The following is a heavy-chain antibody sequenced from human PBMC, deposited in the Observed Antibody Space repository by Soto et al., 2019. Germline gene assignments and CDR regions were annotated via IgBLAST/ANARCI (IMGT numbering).Heavy chain of an antibody. D-gene: IGHD3-10*01. Sequence: SETLSLTCTVSGGSFSSSSLHWAWIRQPPGKGLEWIGNTFYSEKTYANTSLKSGATICQDTSKNHFSMKLRSVTASDTAAYYCARASGSGSYYHQFYFDYWAQGTLVTVSS. J-gene: IGHJ4*02. CDR3: ARASGSGSYYHQFYFDY. CDR1: GGSFSSSSLH. CDR2: TFYSEKT. V-gene: IGHV4-39*02.